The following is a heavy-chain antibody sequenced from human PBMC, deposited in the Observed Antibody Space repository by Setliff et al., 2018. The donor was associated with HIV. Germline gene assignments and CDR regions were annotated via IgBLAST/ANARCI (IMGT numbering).Heavy chain of an antibody. Sequence: SETLSLTCTVSGGSITTGSYYWSWIRQPAGQGLEWIGHIYASDSSGSTNYNPSLKSRVTISLDTSKNQFYLQLNSVTAADTSVFYCAREIVRVALDIWGPGTAVTVSS. CDR2: IYASDSSGST. V-gene: IGHV4-61*09. D-gene: IGHD3-16*02. CDR1: GGSITTGSYY. CDR3: AREIVRVALDI. J-gene: IGHJ3*02.